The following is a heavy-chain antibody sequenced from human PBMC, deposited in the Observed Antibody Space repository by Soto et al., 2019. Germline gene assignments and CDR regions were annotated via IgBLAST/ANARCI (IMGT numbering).Heavy chain of an antibody. V-gene: IGHV3-9*01. CDR1: GFTFDDYA. CDR2: INCNSGSI. J-gene: IGHJ1*01. D-gene: IGHD6-13*01. Sequence: EVQLVESGGGLVQPGRSLRLSCAASGFTFDDYAMHWVRQVPGKGLEWVSGINCNSGSIGYGDSVKGRFAISRDNAKNSLHLQMNRLSAEDTAFYYCVKDESINWYSGHFRHWGQGTLVTVSS. CDR3: VKDESINWYSGHFRH.